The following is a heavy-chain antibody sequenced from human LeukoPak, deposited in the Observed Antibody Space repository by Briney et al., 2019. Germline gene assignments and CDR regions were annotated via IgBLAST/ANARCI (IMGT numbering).Heavy chain of an antibody. D-gene: IGHD6-13*01. CDR1: GFTFSSYA. Sequence: GSLRLSCAASGFTFSSYAMSWVRQAPGKGLEWVSAISGSGGNRYYADSVKGRFTISRDNSKNTLYLQMNSLRAEDTAVYYCAKFDSSSPFGYWGQGTLVTVSS. J-gene: IGHJ4*02. CDR3: AKFDSSSPFGY. V-gene: IGHV3-23*01. CDR2: ISGSGGNR.